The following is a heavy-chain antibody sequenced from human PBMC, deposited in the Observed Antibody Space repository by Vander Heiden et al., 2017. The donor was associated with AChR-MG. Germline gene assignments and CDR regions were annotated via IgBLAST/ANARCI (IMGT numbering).Heavy chain of an antibody. V-gene: IGHV3-66*02. D-gene: IGHD3-22*01. CDR2: INSGGTT. J-gene: IGHJ4*02. CDR1: GFTVNSGH. Sequence: EVQLVESGGGLVQPGGSLRLSCAASGFTVNSGHMSWVRQAPGKGLEWVSVINSGGTTYYTDSVKGRFTISRDNSKNTLFLQMNSLRAEDTAVYYCARPPGYYDSSGYYYWGQGTLVTVSS. CDR3: ARPPGYYDSSGYYY.